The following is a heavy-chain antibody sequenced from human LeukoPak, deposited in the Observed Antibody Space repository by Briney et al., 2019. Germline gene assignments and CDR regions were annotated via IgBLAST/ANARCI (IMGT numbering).Heavy chain of an antibody. V-gene: IGHV4-4*08. CDR3: ARDPPAAAGDY. Sequence: SETLSLTWTVSDDSISDYYRGWIRQPPGKGLEWIGYFHNSGTSTYNPSLKSRVTISADTSKNQFSLKLTSVTAADTAVYYCARDPPAAAGDYWGQGILVTVSS. J-gene: IGHJ4*02. D-gene: IGHD6-13*01. CDR2: FHNSGTS. CDR1: DDSISDYY.